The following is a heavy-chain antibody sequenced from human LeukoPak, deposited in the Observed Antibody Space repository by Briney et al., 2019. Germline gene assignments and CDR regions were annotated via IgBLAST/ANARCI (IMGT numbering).Heavy chain of an antibody. CDR1: GYSISSGYY. CDR3: ASGQIIVGAIGWFDP. Sequence: SETLSLTCAISGYSISSGYYWGWIRQPPGKGLEWIGSIYHSGSTYYNLSLKSRVTISVDTSKNQFSLKLSSVTAADTAVYYCASGQIIVGAIGWFDPWGQGTLVTVSS. V-gene: IGHV4-38-2*01. CDR2: IYHSGST. D-gene: IGHD1-26*01. J-gene: IGHJ5*02.